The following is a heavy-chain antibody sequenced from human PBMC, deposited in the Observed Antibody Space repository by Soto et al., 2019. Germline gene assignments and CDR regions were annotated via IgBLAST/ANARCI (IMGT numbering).Heavy chain of an antibody. CDR1: GFTFSHYG. CDR3: VVGPRLPQAFDI. Sequence: QVQLVESGGGVVQPGRSLRLSCAASGFTFSHYGMHWVRQAPGKGLEWVAVIWYDGSNKNYADSVKGRFTISRDSSKNTLYLQMKSLRADNTPVYYCVVGPRLPQAFDIWGQGKMVSVS. D-gene: IGHD3-16*01. V-gene: IGHV3-33*01. CDR2: IWYDGSNK. J-gene: IGHJ3*02.